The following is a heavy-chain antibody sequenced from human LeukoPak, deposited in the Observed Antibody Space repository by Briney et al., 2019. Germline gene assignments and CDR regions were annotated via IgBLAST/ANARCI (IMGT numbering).Heavy chain of an antibody. D-gene: IGHD6-19*01. CDR3: AREGYSSEHDY. V-gene: IGHV3-30-3*01. J-gene: IGHJ4*02. CDR2: ISYDGSNK. CDR1: GFTFSSYA. Sequence: GRSLRLSCAASGFTFSSYAMHWVRQAPGKGLEWVAVISYDGSNKYYADSVKGRFTISRDNSKNTLYLQMNSLRAEDTAVYYCAREGYSSEHDYWGQGTLVTVSS.